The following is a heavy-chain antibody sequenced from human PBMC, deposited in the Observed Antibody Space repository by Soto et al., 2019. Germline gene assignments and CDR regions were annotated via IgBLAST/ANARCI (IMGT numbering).Heavy chain of an antibody. J-gene: IGHJ4*02. D-gene: IGHD4-17*01. V-gene: IGHV1-69*06. CDR3: ARAPLYGDYAFDY. Sequence: SVKVSCKASGGTFSSYAISWVRQAPGQGLEWMGGIIPIFGTANYAQKFQGRVTITADKSTSTAYMELSSLRSEDTAVYYCARAPLYGDYAFDYWGQGTLVTVSS. CDR2: IIPIFGTA. CDR1: GGTFSSYA.